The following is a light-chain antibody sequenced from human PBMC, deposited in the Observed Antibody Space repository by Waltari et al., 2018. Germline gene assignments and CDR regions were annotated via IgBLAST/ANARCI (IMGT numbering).Light chain of an antibody. CDR1: QTISKY. J-gene: IGKJ4*01. CDR2: EAS. V-gene: IGKV1-39*01. Sequence: DIQMTQSPSSLSASVGDRVTITCRASQTISKYLNWDQQKPGKAPKSLIYEASNLQDGVPSRFSGSGYATEFTLTISSLQSDDFATYFCQQSYSTPFTFGEGTKVEI. CDR3: QQSYSTPFT.